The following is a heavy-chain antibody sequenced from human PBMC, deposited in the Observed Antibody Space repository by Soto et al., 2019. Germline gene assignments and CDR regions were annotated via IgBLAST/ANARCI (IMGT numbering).Heavy chain of an antibody. CDR3: AKSSRRLAAAGTFDY. CDR1: GFTFSSYA. J-gene: IGHJ4*02. CDR2: ISGSGGST. Sequence: PGGSLRLSCAASGFTFSSYAMSWVRQAPGKGLEWVSAISGSGGSTYYADSVKGRFTISRDNSKNTLYLQMNSLRAEDTAAYYCAKSSRRLAAAGTFDYWGQGTLVTVSS. V-gene: IGHV3-23*01. D-gene: IGHD6-13*01.